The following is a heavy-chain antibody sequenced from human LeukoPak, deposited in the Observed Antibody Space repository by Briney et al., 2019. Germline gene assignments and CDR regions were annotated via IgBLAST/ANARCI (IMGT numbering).Heavy chain of an antibody. D-gene: IGHD4-11*01. CDR1: GFTFKTYT. J-gene: IGHJ4*02. Sequence: GGSLRLSCAASGFTFKTYTMNWVRQAPGKGLEWVSSITGGSTYMAYADSVKGRFTVSRDDAKDLLFLQINSLSADDTAVYFCVREGSTVISPHYFDSWGQGTRSPSPQ. V-gene: IGHV3-21*01. CDR3: VREGSTVISPHYFDS. CDR2: ITGGSTYM.